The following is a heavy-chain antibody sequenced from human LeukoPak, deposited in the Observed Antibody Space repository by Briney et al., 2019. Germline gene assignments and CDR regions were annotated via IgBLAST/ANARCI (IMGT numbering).Heavy chain of an antibody. V-gene: IGHV1-2*02. D-gene: IGHD2-2*01. J-gene: IGHJ4*02. Sequence: ASVKVSCKASGYTFTGYYMHWVRQAPGQGLEWMGWINPNSGGTKYAQKFQGRVTMTRDTSISTAYMELSSLTSDDTAVYYCARDPIGYCSSTSCYPDYWGQGTLVTVSS. CDR3: ARDPIGYCSSTSCYPDY. CDR1: GYTFTGYY. CDR2: INPNSGGT.